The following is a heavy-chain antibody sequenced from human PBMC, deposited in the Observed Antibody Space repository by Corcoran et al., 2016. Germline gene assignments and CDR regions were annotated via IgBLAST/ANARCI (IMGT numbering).Heavy chain of an antibody. CDR1: GFTFSNAW. Sequence: EVQLVESGGGLVKPGGSLRLSCAASGFTFSNAWMSWVRQAPGKGLEWVGRIKSKTDGGTTDYATPVKGRFTISRDDSKNTLYLQMNSLKTEDTAVYEWTTVAQAYYAHCDYWGQGTLVTVSS. CDR3: TTVAQAYYAHCDY. CDR2: IKSKTDGGTT. V-gene: IGHV3-15*01. D-gene: IGHD1-26*01. J-gene: IGHJ4*02.